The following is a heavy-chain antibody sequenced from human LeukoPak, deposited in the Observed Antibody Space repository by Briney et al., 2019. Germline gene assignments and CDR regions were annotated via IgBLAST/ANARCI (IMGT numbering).Heavy chain of an antibody. CDR1: GDYINSHY. J-gene: IGHJ4*02. Sequence: SETLSLTCSVSGDYINSHYWSWIRQPPGKGLEWIGYISYSGSTNYSPSLKSRVTISVDTSKNQFSLKLSSVTAADTAVYYCARVDYDHVWGSYRSYFDYWGQGTLVTVSS. V-gene: IGHV4-59*11. D-gene: IGHD3-16*02. CDR3: ARVDYDHVWGSYRSYFDY. CDR2: ISYSGST.